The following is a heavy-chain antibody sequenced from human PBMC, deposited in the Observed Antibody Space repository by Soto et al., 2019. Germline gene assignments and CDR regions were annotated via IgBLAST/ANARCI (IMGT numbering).Heavy chain of an antibody. D-gene: IGHD3-10*01. J-gene: IGHJ6*02. V-gene: IGHV1-3*01. CDR2: INAGNGNT. Sequence: ASVKVSCKASGYTFTSYAMHWVRQAPGQRLEWMGWINAGNGNTKYSQKFQGRVTITRDTSASTAYMELSSLRSEDTAVYYCARVLYGSGSYPVYYCYGMDVWGQGTTVTVSS. CDR3: ARVLYGSGSYPVYYCYGMDV. CDR1: GYTFTSYA.